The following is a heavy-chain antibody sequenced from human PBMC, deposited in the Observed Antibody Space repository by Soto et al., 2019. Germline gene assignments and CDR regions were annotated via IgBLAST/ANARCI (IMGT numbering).Heavy chain of an antibody. CDR3: ARQYYYGSGRQIDY. J-gene: IGHJ4*02. CDR2: IFSSGGT. CDR1: GGSISSSSLQ. Sequence: QLQLQESGPGLVKPSETLSLTCIVSGGSISSSSLQWGWIRQPPGRGLDWIGSIFSSGGTYYNPSLKSRVPISVHTSINQFSLRLSSVTAADTAVYYCARQYYYGSGRQIDYWGQGTLVTVSS. V-gene: IGHV4-39*01. D-gene: IGHD3-10*01.